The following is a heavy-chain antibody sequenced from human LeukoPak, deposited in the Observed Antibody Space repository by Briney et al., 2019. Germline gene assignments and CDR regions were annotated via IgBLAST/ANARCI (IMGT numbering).Heavy chain of an antibody. V-gene: IGHV3-7*01. CDR2: IKEDGSEK. Sequence: GGSLRLSCAASGFTFSSHRMSWVRQTPGKGLEWVAHIKEDGSEKYYVDSVKGRFTISRDNAKNSLYLQVNSLRSGDTAVYYCARDEVTYWGQGILVTVSS. J-gene: IGHJ4*02. CDR1: GFTFSSHR. CDR3: ARDEVTY.